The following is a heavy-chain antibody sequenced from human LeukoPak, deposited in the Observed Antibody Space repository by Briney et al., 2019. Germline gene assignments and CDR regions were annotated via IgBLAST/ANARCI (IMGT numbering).Heavy chain of an antibody. V-gene: IGHV5-51*01. CDR1: GYSFSKYW. J-gene: IGHJ4*02. CDR3: ARAIGSGTVGFDY. Sequence: GESLKISCKGSGYSFSKYWIGWVRQMPGKGLGWMGIIYPGDSDTTYRPSFQGQVTISADKSISAAHLQWNNLKASDTAIYYCARAIGSGTVGFDYWGQGTLVTVSS. CDR2: IYPGDSDT. D-gene: IGHD3-10*01.